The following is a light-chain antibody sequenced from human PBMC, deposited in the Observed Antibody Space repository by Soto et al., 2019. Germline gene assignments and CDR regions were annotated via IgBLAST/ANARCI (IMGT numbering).Light chain of an antibody. CDR2: GAS. CDR3: QKYDRAPLT. CDR1: PGISNY. V-gene: IGKV1-27*01. Sequence: DIQMTQSPSSLSASVGDRVTITCRASPGISNYLAWYQQNPGKVPKLLIYGASTLQSGLQSRFSGSGSGTDFALTINSLQPEDVATYYCQKYDRAPLTFGGGTKVDIK. J-gene: IGKJ4*02.